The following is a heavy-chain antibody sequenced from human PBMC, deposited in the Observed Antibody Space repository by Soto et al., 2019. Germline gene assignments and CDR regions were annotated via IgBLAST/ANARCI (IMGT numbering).Heavy chain of an antibody. J-gene: IGHJ6*02. V-gene: IGHV4-59*08. CDR2: VHHSGGS. Sequence: SETLSLTCTVSGGSISTDYWSWLRQPPEKRMEWIGYVHHSGGSSYNPSLQSRVAISPDTSKSQFSLKVTSVAATDTAVYYCARQGFGPLHGLVDVWGQGTTVTVSS. D-gene: IGHD3-10*01. CDR3: ARQGFGPLHGLVDV. CDR1: GGSISTDY.